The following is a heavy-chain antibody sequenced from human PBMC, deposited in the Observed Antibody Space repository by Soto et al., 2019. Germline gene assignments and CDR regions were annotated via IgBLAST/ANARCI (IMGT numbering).Heavy chain of an antibody. Sequence: WGSLRLSCAASGFTFTRYSMNWVRQAPGKGLEWVSSISSTTNYIYYRDSMKGRFTISRDNAKNSLYLEMNSLRAEDTAVYYCARESEDLTSNFDYWGQGTLVTVSS. CDR3: ARESEDLTSNFDY. V-gene: IGHV3-21*06. CDR2: ISSTTNYI. CDR1: GFTFTRYS. J-gene: IGHJ4*02.